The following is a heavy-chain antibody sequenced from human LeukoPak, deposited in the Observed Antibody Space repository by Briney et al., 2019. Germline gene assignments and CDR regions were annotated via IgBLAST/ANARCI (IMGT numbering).Heavy chain of an antibody. J-gene: IGHJ4*02. Sequence: GKSLRLSCAASGFTFSGYGMHWVRQAPGKGLEWVAVISYDGSNKYYADSVKGRFTISRDNSKNTLYLQMNSLRAEDTAVYYCARLAAAGPIFDYWGQGTLVTVSS. D-gene: IGHD6-13*01. CDR3: ARLAAAGPIFDY. V-gene: IGHV3-30*06. CDR1: GFTFSGYG. CDR2: ISYDGSNK.